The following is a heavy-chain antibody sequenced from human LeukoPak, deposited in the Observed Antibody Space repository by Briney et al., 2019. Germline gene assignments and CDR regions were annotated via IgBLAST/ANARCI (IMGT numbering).Heavy chain of an antibody. V-gene: IGHV4-4*07. Sequence: SETLSLACTVSGGSISSYYWSWIRQPAGKGLEWIGRIYTSGSTNYNPSLKSRVTMSVDTSKNQFSLKLSSVTAADTAVYYCARVAYYYGSGSYEDYYFDYWGQGTLVTVSS. J-gene: IGHJ4*02. D-gene: IGHD3-10*01. CDR1: GGSISSYY. CDR3: ARVAYYYGSGSYEDYYFDY. CDR2: IYTSGST.